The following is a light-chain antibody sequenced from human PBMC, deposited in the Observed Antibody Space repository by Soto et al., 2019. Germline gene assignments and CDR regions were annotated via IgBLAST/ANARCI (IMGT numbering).Light chain of an antibody. CDR3: QQYDNLPVT. V-gene: IGKV1-33*01. CDR1: QDISNY. CDR2: DAS. Sequence: DIQMTQSQSSLSASVGDRVTITCQASQDISNYLNWYQQKPGKAPKLLIYDASNLETGVPSRFSGSGSGTDFTFTIISLQPEDIATYYCQQYDNLPVTVGQVTRMESK. J-gene: IGKJ5*01.